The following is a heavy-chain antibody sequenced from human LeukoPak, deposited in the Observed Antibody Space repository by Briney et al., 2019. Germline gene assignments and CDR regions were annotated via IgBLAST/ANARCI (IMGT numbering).Heavy chain of an antibody. CDR2: IKQDGSEK. V-gene: IGHV3-7*01. CDR3: ASSSTPRRPFDY. J-gene: IGHJ4*02. Sequence: GGSLRLSCAASGFTFSSCWMSWVRQAPGQGLEWVANIKQDGSEKYYVDSVKGRFTISRDNAKNSLYLQMNSLRAEDTAVYYCASSSTPRRPFDYWGQGTLVTVSS. D-gene: IGHD2-2*01. CDR1: GFTFSSCW.